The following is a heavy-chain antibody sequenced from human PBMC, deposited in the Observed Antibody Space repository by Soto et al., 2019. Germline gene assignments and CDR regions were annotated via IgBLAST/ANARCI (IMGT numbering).Heavy chain of an antibody. J-gene: IGHJ4*01. D-gene: IGHD6-13*01. V-gene: IGHV3-11*01. CDR2: ISSSSGTI. CDR1: GFTFSDYD. CDR3: ARGTHSSKTDFDY. Sequence: GGSLRLSCAASGFTFSDYDMTWIRQAPGNGLEWVSYISSSSGTISYADSVKGRFTISRDNAKNSLYLQLNSLRAEDTAVYYCARGTHSSKTDFDYWGQGTLVTISS.